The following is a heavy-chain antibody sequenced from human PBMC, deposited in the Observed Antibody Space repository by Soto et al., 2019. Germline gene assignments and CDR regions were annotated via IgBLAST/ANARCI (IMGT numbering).Heavy chain of an antibody. CDR2: IYYSGST. D-gene: IGHD5-18*01. CDR1: GGSISSYY. V-gene: IGHV4-59*01. CDR3: ARVVFSYGYSFWFDP. Sequence: PSETLSLTCTVSGGSISSYYLSWIRQPPGKGLEWIGYIYYSGSTNYNPSLKSRVTISVDTSKNQFSLKLSSVTAADTAVYYCARVVFSYGYSFWFDPWGQGTLVTVSS. J-gene: IGHJ5*02.